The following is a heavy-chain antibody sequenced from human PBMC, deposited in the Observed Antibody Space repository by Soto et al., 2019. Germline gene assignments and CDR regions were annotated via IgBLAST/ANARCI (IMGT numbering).Heavy chain of an antibody. CDR3: ARRGRSTSDAFDI. CDR2: IYYSGST. D-gene: IGHD6-25*01. Sequence: QLQLQESGPRLVKSSETLSLTCTVSGGSINSDHYYWVWIRQPPGKGLEWIGNIYYSGSTLYNPSVESRVTISVDASKNQFTLGLRSVTATDTAAYYCARRGRSTSDAFDIWGQGTMVAVSS. J-gene: IGHJ3*02. V-gene: IGHV4-39*01. CDR1: GGSINSDHYY.